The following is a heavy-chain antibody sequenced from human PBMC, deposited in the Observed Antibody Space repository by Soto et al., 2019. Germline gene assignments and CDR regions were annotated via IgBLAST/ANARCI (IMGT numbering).Heavy chain of an antibody. J-gene: IGHJ6*02. CDR3: ARLGGYCSTTGCYGYYAMDV. D-gene: IGHD2-2*01. Sequence: ASETLSLTCTVSGGSISSSNYYWGWIRQPPGKGLEWIGSIYYSGNTYYNPSLKSRVTMSVDTSKNQFSLKLSSVTAADTAVYYFARLGGYCSTTGCYGYYAMDVWGQGTTVTVSS. CDR2: IYYSGNT. CDR1: GGSISSSNYY. V-gene: IGHV4-39*01.